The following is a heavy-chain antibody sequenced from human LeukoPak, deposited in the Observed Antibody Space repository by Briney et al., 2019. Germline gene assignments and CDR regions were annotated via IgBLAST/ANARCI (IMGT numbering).Heavy chain of an antibody. Sequence: GGSLRLSCAASGFTFSNSAMSWVRQAPGKGLEWVSTLSGSGITTYYADSVKGWFTISRDNSKNTLHLQMNTLRAEDSALYYCAKGIYSSGWSYFDYWGHGTLVTVSS. D-gene: IGHD6-19*01. CDR2: LSGSGITT. CDR3: AKGIYSSGWSYFDY. V-gene: IGHV3-23*01. J-gene: IGHJ4*01. CDR1: GFTFSNSA.